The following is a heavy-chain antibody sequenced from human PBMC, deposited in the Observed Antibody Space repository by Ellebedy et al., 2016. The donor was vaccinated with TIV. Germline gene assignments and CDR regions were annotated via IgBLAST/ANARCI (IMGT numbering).Heavy chain of an antibody. CDR1: RFTFSSYW. CDR2: IKQNGNEK. V-gene: IGHV3-7*01. CDR3: ARDRVGGLDY. Sequence: GESLKISCEASRFTFSSYWMSWARQAPGKGLEWVANIKQNGNEKFYADSVKGRFTISRDNVKNSLYLQMNNLRVEDTAVYYCARDRVGGLDYWGQGTLVTVSS. D-gene: IGHD3-16*01. J-gene: IGHJ4*02.